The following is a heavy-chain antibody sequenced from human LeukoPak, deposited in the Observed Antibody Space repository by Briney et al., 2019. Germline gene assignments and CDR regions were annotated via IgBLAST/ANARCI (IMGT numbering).Heavy chain of an antibody. CDR1: GGSFSGYY. Sequence: SETLSLTCAVYGGSFSGYYWSWIRQPPGKGLGWIGEINYSGTTNYNPSLKSRVTISADTYKNLFSLSLSSVTAADTGVYYCARAPYCGGDCSRASDYWGQGSLVTVSS. J-gene: IGHJ4*02. CDR2: INYSGTT. D-gene: IGHD2-21*02. CDR3: ARAPYCGGDCSRASDY. V-gene: IGHV4-34*01.